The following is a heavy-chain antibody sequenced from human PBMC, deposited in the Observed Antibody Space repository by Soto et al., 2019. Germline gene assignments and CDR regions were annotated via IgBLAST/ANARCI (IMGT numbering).Heavy chain of an antibody. CDR1: GFPFDNYA. Sequence: SGGSLRLSCEASGFPFDNYAMSWARQAPGKGLEWVSAISGGSPKEFYAESVKGRFTISRDNAKNTLYLQMNSLRAENTAVYHCAREEKPSGSYPYYYGMDVWGQGTTVTVS. CDR3: AREEKPSGSYPYYYGMDV. D-gene: IGHD1-26*01. CDR2: ISGGSPKE. V-gene: IGHV3-23*01. J-gene: IGHJ6*02.